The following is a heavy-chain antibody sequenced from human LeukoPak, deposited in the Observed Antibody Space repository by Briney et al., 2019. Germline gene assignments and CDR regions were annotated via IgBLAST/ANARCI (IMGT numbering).Heavy chain of an antibody. V-gene: IGHV3-64*04. J-gene: IGHJ4*01. CDR3: AKDFKKMYYDILTGYFDY. Sequence: GGSLRLSCSASGFTFSSYSMHWVRQAPGKGLEYVSAISSDGYKYYADSVKGRFTISRDNSKNTLYLQMNSLRAEDTAVYYCAKDFKKMYYDILTGYFDYWGQGTLVTVSS. D-gene: IGHD3-9*01. CDR2: ISSDGYK. CDR1: GFTFSSYS.